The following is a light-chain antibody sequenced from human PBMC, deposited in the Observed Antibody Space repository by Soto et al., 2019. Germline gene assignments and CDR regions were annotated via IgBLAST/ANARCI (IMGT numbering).Light chain of an antibody. J-gene: IGLJ2*01. CDR2: EGN. V-gene: IGLV2-23*01. Sequence: QSVLTQPASVSGSPGQLITISCTGTSSDVGSYNLVSWYQHHPGKAPKLMIYEGNKRPSGVSNRFSGSKSGNTASLTISGLQAEDEADYYCCSYAGSSTVVFGGGTQLTVL. CDR3: CSYAGSSTVV. CDR1: SSDVGSYNL.